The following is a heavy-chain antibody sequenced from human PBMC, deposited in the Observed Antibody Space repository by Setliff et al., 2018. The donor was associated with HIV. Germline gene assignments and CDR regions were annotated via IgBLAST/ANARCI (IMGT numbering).Heavy chain of an antibody. J-gene: IGHJ4*02. V-gene: IGHV1-18*01. CDR3: ASEPIVDTAMVTEI. Sequence: ASVKVSCKPSGYTFTTYGLSWVRQAPGQGLEWMGWISTYSDETSYSQNLQGRLTMTTDTSTGTAYMELRSLRSDDTAVYYCASEPIVDTAMVTEIWGQGTLVTVSS. D-gene: IGHD5-18*01. CDR2: ISTYSDET. CDR1: GYTFTTYG.